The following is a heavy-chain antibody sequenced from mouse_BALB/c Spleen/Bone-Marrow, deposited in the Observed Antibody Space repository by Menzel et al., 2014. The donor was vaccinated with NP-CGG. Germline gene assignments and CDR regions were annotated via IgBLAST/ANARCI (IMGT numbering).Heavy chain of an antibody. V-gene: IGHV1S16*01. CDR3: TRSNDDWFAY. D-gene: IGHD2-3*01. CDR1: GYTFTSYC. J-gene: IGHJ3*01. CDR2: INPSSGGT. Sequence: VQLQESGADLVKPGASVELSCTASGYTFTSYCISWVRQRPGQGLEWIAEINPSSGGTNYNEKFKSKSTLTVDKASSTAYMQISSVTSEDSAVYYCTRSNDDWFAYWGQGTLVTVSA.